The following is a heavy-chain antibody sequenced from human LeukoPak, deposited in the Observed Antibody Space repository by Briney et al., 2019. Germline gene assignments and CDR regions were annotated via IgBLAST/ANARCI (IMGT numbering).Heavy chain of an antibody. CDR3: ARGGIAVAGHLSFDY. D-gene: IGHD6-19*01. CDR1: GYTFTGYY. V-gene: IGHV1-2*02. CDR2: INPNSGGT. Sequence: ASVKVSCKSSGYTFTGYYMHWVRQAPGQGLLGMGWINPNSGGTNYAQKFQGRVTMTRDTSISTAYMELSRLRSDDTAVYYCARGGIAVAGHLSFDYWGQGTLVTVSS. J-gene: IGHJ4*02.